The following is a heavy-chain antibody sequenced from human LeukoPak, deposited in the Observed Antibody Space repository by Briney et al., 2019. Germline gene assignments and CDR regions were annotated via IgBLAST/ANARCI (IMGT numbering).Heavy chain of an antibody. D-gene: IGHD3-22*01. CDR1: EFTFSSYS. Sequence: PGGSLGLSCAASEFTFSSYSMNWVRQAPGKGLEWVSSISSSSSYIYYADSVKGRFTISRDNAKNSLYLQMNSLRAEDTAVYYCARDLLRSYYYDSSGQYYFDYWGQGTLVTVSS. J-gene: IGHJ4*02. CDR3: ARDLLRSYYYDSSGQYYFDY. CDR2: ISSSSSYI. V-gene: IGHV3-21*01.